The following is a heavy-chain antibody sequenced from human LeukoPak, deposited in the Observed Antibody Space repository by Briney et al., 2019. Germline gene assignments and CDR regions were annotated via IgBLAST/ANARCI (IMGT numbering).Heavy chain of an antibody. CDR2: ISTRSTYI. J-gene: IGHJ6*04. Sequence: GGSLRLSCAASGVTFSNYSMNWVRQAPGKGLEWVSSISTRSTYIYYADSVKGRFTISRDNAKNSLYLQMNSLRAEDTAVYFCAKSTRAVMAMMDVWGKGTTVTVSP. CDR3: AKSTRAVMAMMDV. D-gene: IGHD3-16*01. CDR1: GVTFSNYS. V-gene: IGHV3-21*01.